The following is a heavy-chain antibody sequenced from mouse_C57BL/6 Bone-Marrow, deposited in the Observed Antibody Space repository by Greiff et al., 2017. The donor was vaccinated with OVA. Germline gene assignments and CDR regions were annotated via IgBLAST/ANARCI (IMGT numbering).Heavy chain of an antibody. D-gene: IGHD1-1*02. CDR2: ISYDGSN. CDR3: ARWWLGY. V-gene: IGHV3-6*01. J-gene: IGHJ2*01. Sequence: EVQLVESGPGLVKPSQSLSLTCSVTGYSITSGYYWNWIRQFPGNKLEWMGYISYDGSNNYNPSLKNRISITRDTSKNQFFLKLNSVTTEDTATYYCARWWLGYWGQGTTLTVSS. CDR1: GYSITSGYY.